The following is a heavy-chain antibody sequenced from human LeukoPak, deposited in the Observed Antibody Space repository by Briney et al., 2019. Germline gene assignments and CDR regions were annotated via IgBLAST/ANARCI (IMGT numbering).Heavy chain of an antibody. D-gene: IGHD1-1*01. CDR2: IYTSGTT. CDR3: ARVGSDWNDVRYNWFDP. CDR1: GGSVSSYY. J-gene: IGHJ5*02. Sequence: SETLSLTCTVSGGSVSSYYWSWIRQPAGKGLEWIGHIYTSGTTKYNPSLRSRVSMSVDTSKNQFSLGLSSVTAADTAVYYCARVGSDWNDVRYNWFDPWGQGTLVTVSS. V-gene: IGHV4-4*07.